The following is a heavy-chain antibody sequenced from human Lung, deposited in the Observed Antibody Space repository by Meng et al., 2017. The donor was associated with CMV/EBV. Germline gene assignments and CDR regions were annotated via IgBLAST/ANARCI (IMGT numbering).Heavy chain of an antibody. Sequence: GESXKISCAASGFTFSSYGMHWVRQAPGKGLEWVAFIRYDGSNKYYADSVKGRFTISRDNSKNTLYLQMNSLRAEDTAVYYCARSERYFDWLPFDYLGQGXLVTVSS. CDR1: GFTFSSYG. V-gene: IGHV3-30*02. CDR2: IRYDGSNK. J-gene: IGHJ4*02. D-gene: IGHD3-9*01. CDR3: ARSERYFDWLPFDY.